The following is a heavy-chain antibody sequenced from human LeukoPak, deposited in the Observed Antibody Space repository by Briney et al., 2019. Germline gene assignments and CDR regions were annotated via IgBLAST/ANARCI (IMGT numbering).Heavy chain of an antibody. J-gene: IGHJ3*02. Sequence: PGGSLRLSCAASGFTFSVFEMNWVRQAPGKGLEWVSGISGPGGSTYYADSVKGRFTISRDNSKNTLFLQMNSLRAEDTAVYYCAKDSWSFHDAFDIWGQGTMVTVSS. CDR2: ISGPGGST. D-gene: IGHD2-21*01. V-gene: IGHV3-23*01. CDR1: GFTFSVFE. CDR3: AKDSWSFHDAFDI.